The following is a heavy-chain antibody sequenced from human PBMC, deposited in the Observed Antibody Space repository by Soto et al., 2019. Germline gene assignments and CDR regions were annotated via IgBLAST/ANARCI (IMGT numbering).Heavy chain of an antibody. J-gene: IGHJ3*02. CDR2: ITASGGKT. CDR3: AKDPNGDYVGAFDI. CDR1: GFSLRSYA. D-gene: IGHD4-17*01. Sequence: EVQLLESGGGLVQPGGSLRLSCAASGFSLRSYAMSWVRQAPGKGPEWVSGITASGGKTYYADSVKGRFTISRDNSKNTLYLQMNSLRAEDTAVYFCAKDPNGDYVGAFDIWGHGTMVTVSS. V-gene: IGHV3-23*01.